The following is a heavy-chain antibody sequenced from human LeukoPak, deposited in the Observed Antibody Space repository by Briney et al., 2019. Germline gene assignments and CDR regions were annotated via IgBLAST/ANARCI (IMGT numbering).Heavy chain of an antibody. J-gene: IGHJ4*02. D-gene: IGHD3-9*01. CDR2: IYYSGST. CDR3: ANTGRYFDWLSTHYLDY. Sequence: SETLSLTCTVSGDSISSYYWSWIRQPPGKGLEWIGYIYYSGSTNYNPSLKSRVTISVDTSKNQFSLKLSSVTAADTAVYYCANTGRYFDWLSTHYLDYWGQGTLVTVSS. CDR1: GDSISSYY. V-gene: IGHV4-59*08.